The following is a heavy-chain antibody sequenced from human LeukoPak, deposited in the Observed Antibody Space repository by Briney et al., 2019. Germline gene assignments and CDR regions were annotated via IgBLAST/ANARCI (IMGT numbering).Heavy chain of an antibody. Sequence: ASVKVSCKAFGYTFTSNYMHWVRQAHGQGPEWMGVISPSGGSTTYAQKFQGRVTMTRDMSTSTDYMELSSLRSEDTAVYYCARDNSVEDTAWWFDPWGQGTLVTVSS. V-gene: IGHV1-46*01. D-gene: IGHD4-23*01. J-gene: IGHJ5*02. CDR3: ARDNSVEDTAWWFDP. CDR2: ISPSGGST. CDR1: GYTFTSNY.